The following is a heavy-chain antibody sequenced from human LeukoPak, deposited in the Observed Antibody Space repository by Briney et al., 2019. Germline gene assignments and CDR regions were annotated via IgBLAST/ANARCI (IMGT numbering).Heavy chain of an antibody. Sequence: SETLSLTCSVSGGSITNYYWSWIRQSPGTGLEWIGFIYNTGRTNYNPSLQSRVTMSIDTSKNQFSLKLSSVTAADTAVYYCARQGELAIDYWGQGTLVTVSS. D-gene: IGHD1-26*01. V-gene: IGHV4-59*08. J-gene: IGHJ4*02. CDR1: GGSITNYY. CDR2: IYNTGRT. CDR3: ARQGELAIDY.